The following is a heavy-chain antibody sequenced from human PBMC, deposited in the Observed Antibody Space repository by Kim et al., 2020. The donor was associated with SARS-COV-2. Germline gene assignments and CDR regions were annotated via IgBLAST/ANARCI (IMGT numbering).Heavy chain of an antibody. Sequence: GGSLRLSCAASGFTFSSYAMSWVRQAPGKGLEWVSAISGSGGSTYYADSVKGRFTISRDNSKNTLYVQMNSLRAEDTAVYYCAKDTGYYDSSGYFYYYGMDVWGQGTTVTVSS. V-gene: IGHV3-23*01. D-gene: IGHD3-22*01. CDR3: AKDTGYYDSSGYFYYYGMDV. J-gene: IGHJ6*02. CDR1: GFTFSSYA. CDR2: ISGSGGST.